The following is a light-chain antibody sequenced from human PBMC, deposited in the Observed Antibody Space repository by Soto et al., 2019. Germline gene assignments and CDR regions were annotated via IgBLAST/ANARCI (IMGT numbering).Light chain of an antibody. J-gene: IGKJ1*01. V-gene: IGKV3-11*01. Sequence: EIVLTQSPATLSLSPGERATLSCRASQSVSSYLAWYQQKPGQAPRLLIYDASNRATGIAARFSGSGSGTDFTLTISSLEPEDVAVYYCQQRSNYWTFGQGTKVEIK. CDR3: QQRSNYWT. CDR1: QSVSSY. CDR2: DAS.